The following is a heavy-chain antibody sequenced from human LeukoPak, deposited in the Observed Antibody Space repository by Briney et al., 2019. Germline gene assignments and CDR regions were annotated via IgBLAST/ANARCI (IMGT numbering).Heavy chain of an antibody. J-gene: IGHJ4*02. Sequence: GASVKVSCKASGYIFTDYYMHWVRQAPGQELGWMGRINPNSGGTNYAQKFQGRVTMTRDTSISTAYMELSRLRSDDTAVYYCAREFSSSWYGDYWGQGTLVTVSS. D-gene: IGHD6-13*01. CDR1: GYIFTDYY. CDR3: AREFSSSWYGDY. CDR2: INPNSGGT. V-gene: IGHV1-2*06.